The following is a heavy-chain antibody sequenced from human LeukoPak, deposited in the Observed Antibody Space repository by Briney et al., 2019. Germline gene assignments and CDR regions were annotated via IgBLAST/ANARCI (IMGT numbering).Heavy chain of an antibody. J-gene: IGHJ4*02. CDR2: IYYSGST. D-gene: IGHD2-2*01. CDR1: GGSISSYY. V-gene: IGHV4-59*08. Sequence: SETLSLTCTVSGGSISSYYWSWIRQPPGKGLEWIGYIYYSGSTNYNPSLKSRVTISVDTSKNQFSLKLSSVTAADTAVYYCARLLMDARCFDYWGQGTLVTVSS. CDR3: ARLLMDARCFDY.